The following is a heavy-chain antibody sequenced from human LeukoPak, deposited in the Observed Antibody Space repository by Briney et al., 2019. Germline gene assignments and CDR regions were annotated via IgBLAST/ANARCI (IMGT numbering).Heavy chain of an antibody. CDR2: IYYSGST. J-gene: IGHJ5*02. CDR1: GGSISSGGYY. D-gene: IGHD2-15*01. Sequence: SETLSLTCTVSGGSISSGGYYWSWIRQHPGKGLEWIGYIYYSGSTYYNPSLKSRVTISVDTSKNQFSLKLSSVTAADTAVYYCARDGGWYNWFDPWGREPWSPSPQ. CDR3: ARDGGWYNWFDP. V-gene: IGHV4-31*03.